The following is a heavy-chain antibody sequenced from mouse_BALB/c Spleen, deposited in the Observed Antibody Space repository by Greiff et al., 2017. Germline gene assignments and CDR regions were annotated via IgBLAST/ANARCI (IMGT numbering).Heavy chain of an antibody. CDR1: GFTFSSYG. CDR2: INSNGGST. V-gene: IGHV5-6-3*01. J-gene: IGHJ2*01. D-gene: IGHD1-1*01. CDR3: ARDREYYGSRYYFDY. Sequence: EVQLVESGGGLVQPGGSLKLSCAASGFTFSSYGMSWVRQTPDKRLELVATINSNGGSTYYPDSVKGRFTISRDNAKNTLYLQMSSLKSEDTAMYYCARDREYYGSRYYFDYWGQGTTLTVSS.